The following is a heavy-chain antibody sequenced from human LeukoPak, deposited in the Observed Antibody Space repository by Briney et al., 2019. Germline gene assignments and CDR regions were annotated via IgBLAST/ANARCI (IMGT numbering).Heavy chain of an antibody. Sequence: SETLSLTCTVSGGSISSYYWSWIRQPPGKGLEWIGYIYYSGSTNYNPSLKSRVTISVDTSKNQFSLKLSSVTAADTAVYYCARGNYYDSSGYYWYFDLWGRGTLVTVSS. CDR1: GGSISSYY. J-gene: IGHJ2*01. CDR2: IYYSGST. CDR3: ARGNYYDSSGYYWYFDL. V-gene: IGHV4-59*01. D-gene: IGHD3-22*01.